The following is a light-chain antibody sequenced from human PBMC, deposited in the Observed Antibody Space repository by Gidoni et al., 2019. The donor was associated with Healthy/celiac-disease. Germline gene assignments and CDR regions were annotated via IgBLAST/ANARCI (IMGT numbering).Light chain of an antibody. CDR1: QSISSW. CDR2: KAS. CDR3: QQYNSYSPYT. Sequence: DIQMTQPPSTLSASVGDRVTITCRASQSISSWLAWYQQKPGKAPKLLIYKASSLESGVPSRFSGSGSGTEFTLTISSLQPDDFATYYCQQYNSYSPYTFXXXTKLEIK. J-gene: IGKJ2*01. V-gene: IGKV1-5*03.